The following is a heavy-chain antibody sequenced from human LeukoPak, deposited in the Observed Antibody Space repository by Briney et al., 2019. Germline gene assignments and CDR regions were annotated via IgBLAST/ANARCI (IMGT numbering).Heavy chain of an antibody. CDR2: ISYDGSNK. V-gene: IGHV3-30*18. D-gene: IGHD3-3*01. Sequence: GGSLRLSCAASGFTLSSYGMHWVRQAPGKGLEWVAVISYDGSNKYYADSVKGRFTISRDNSKNTLYLQMNSLRAEDTAVYYCAKTPYDFWSGFDYWGQGTLVTVSS. J-gene: IGHJ4*02. CDR3: AKTPYDFWSGFDY. CDR1: GFTLSSYG.